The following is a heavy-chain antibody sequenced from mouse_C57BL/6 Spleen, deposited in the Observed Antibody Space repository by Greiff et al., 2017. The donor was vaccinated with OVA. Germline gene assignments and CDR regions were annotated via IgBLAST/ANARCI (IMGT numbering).Heavy chain of an antibody. CDR3: TTGGITGFDY. J-gene: IGHJ2*01. V-gene: IGHV14-4*01. Sequence: VQLQQSGAELVRPGASVKLSCTASGFNIKDDYMHWVKQRPEQGLEWIGWIDPENGDTEYASKFQGKATITADTSSNTASLQLSSLTSEDTAVYYCTTGGITGFDYWGQGTTLTVSS. CDR2: IDPENGDT. CDR1: GFNIKDDY.